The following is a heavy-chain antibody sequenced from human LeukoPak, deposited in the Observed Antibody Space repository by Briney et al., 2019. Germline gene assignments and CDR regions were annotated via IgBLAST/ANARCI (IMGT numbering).Heavy chain of an antibody. J-gene: IGHJ4*02. V-gene: IGHV3-30*18. Sequence: GGSLRLSCAASGFTFSSYGMHWVRQAPGKGLEWVAVISYDGSNKYYADSVKGRFTISRDNSKNTLYLQMNSLRAEDTAVYYCAKDTSWIQLEGFDYWGQGTVVTVSS. D-gene: IGHD5-18*01. CDR2: ISYDGSNK. CDR1: GFTFSSYG. CDR3: AKDTSWIQLEGFDY.